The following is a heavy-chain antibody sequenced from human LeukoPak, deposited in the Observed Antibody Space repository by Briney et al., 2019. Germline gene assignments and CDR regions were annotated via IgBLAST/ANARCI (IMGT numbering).Heavy chain of an antibody. V-gene: IGHV3-43D*03. CDR3: AKDGKNYFDY. CDR1: GFIFDDYA. CDR2: ITWDGGST. Sequence: GGSLRLSCAASGFIFDDYAMHWVRQAPGKGLAWVSLITWDGGSTYYADSVKGRFTISRDNSKNSLSLQMNSPRAEDTALYYCAKDGKNYFDYWGQGTLVTVSS. J-gene: IGHJ4*02.